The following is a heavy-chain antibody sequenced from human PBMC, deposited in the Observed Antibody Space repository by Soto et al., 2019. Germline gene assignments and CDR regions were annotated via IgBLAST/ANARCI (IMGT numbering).Heavy chain of an antibody. CDR1: GYTFTSYY. CDR3: ARGRTLYYYYHGIEV. Sequence: ASVKVSCKASGYTFTSYYMHWVRQAPGQGLEWMGLINPNSGGTNYAQKFQGWVTMTRDTSISTAYMELSRLRSDDTAVYYCARGRTLYYYYHGIEVWCQGTTLPVSS. CDR2: INPNSGGT. V-gene: IGHV1-2*04. J-gene: IGHJ6*02.